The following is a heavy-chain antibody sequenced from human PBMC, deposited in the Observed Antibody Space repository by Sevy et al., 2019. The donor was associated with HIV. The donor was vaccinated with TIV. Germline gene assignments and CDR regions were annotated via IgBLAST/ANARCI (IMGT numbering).Heavy chain of an antibody. CDR3: AGGRYDSSGSFDALDI. D-gene: IGHD3-22*01. Sequence: GGSLRLSCKPSGFTFTSYAMNWVRQAPGKGLEWISTIHGSGGVTYYADSVKGRFTISRDKSKNTLYLQMNSLRTEDTALYYCAGGRYDSSGSFDALDIWGQGTMVTVSS. V-gene: IGHV3-23*01. CDR2: IHGSGGVT. CDR1: GFTFTSYA. J-gene: IGHJ3*02.